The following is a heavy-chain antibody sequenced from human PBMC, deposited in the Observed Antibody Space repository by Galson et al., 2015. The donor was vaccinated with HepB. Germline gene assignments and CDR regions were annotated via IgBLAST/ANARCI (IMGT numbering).Heavy chain of an antibody. V-gene: IGHV3-33*08. D-gene: IGHD2-15*01. CDR2: IWFDGSEM. CDR1: GFTFSSYA. CDR3: ARESPRRGGICEGAFCKGVDA. Sequence: SLRLSCAASGFTFSSYAMSWVRQAPGKGLEWVAVIWFDGSEMYYGDFVKGRSTISRDNSKKTLYLQVNSLRAEDTAVYYCARESPRRGGICEGAFCKGVDAWGQGTTVTVSS. J-gene: IGHJ6*02.